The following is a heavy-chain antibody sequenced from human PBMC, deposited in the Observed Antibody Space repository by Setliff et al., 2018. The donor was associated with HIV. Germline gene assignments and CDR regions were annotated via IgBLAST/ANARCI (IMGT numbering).Heavy chain of an antibody. Sequence: SETLSLTCTVSGGSISIGGYYWGWIRQHPGKGLEWIGYIYHNGRTYYNPSLKSRVIISVDTSKNQFSLKLSSVTAADTAVYYCARHVVGGWLKDLQYMDVWGKGTTVTVSS. J-gene: IGHJ6*03. CDR3: ARHVVGGWLKDLQYMDV. V-gene: IGHV4-31*03. CDR1: GGSISIGGYY. D-gene: IGHD6-19*01. CDR2: IYHNGRT.